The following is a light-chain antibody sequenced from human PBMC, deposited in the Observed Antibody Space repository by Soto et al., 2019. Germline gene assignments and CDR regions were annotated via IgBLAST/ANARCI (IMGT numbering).Light chain of an antibody. CDR3: QHYNSYSEA. V-gene: IGKV1-5*03. CDR1: QPIGSG. J-gene: IGKJ1*01. Sequence: DIQLTQPPSTLSGSLGDRFTTPCRAGQPIGSGLAWYKQKPGKAPKLLIYKASTLKSGVPSRFSGSGSGTEFTLTISSLQPDDFATYYCQHYNSYSEAFGQGTKVELK. CDR2: KAS.